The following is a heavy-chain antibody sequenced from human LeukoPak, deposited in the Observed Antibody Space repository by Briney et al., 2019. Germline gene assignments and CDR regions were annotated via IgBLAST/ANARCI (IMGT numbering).Heavy chain of an antibody. V-gene: IGHV1-69*13. J-gene: IGHJ5*02. CDR1: GGTFSSYA. CDR3: ARVQDRRNWFDP. Sequence: ASVKVSCKASGGTFSSYAISWVRQAPGQGLEWMGGIIPIFGTANYAQKFQGRVTITADESTSTAYMELSSLRSEDTAVYYCARVQDRRNWFDPWGQGTLVTVSS. D-gene: IGHD2-15*01. CDR2: IIPIFGTA.